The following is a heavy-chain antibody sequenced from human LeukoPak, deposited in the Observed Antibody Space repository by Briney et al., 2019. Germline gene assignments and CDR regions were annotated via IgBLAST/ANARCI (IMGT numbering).Heavy chain of an antibody. J-gene: IGHJ4*02. V-gene: IGHV3-30*04. CDR3: AKGRGSDRDGYNFSGFRSAMPFPDY. D-gene: IGHD5-24*01. CDR1: GLSFSSYS. CDR2: ISYDGSDE. Sequence: SGGSLRLSCVASGLSFSSYSMHWVRQAPGKGLEWVGVISYDGSDEYYTDSVKGRFTISRDNSKNTVYLQMNSLRAEDTALYYCAKGRGSDRDGYNFSGFRSAMPFPDYWGQGTLVTVSS.